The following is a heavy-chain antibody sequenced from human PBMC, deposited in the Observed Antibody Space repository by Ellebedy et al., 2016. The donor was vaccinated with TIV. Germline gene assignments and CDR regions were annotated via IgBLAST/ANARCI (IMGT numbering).Heavy chain of an antibody. CDR2: INHSGST. J-gene: IGHJ4*02. V-gene: IGHV4-34*01. Sequence: SETLSLTCAVYGGSFSGYYWSWIRQPPGKGLEWIGEINHSGSTNYNPSLKSRVTISLDTPKNQFSLKLSSVTAADTAVYYCARGMTHYDILTGYYFDYWGQGTLVTVSS. CDR3: ARGMTHYDILTGYYFDY. CDR1: GGSFSGYY. D-gene: IGHD3-9*01.